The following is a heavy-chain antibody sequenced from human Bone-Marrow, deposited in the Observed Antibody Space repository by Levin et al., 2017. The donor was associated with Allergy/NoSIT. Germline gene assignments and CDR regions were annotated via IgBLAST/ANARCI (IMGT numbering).Heavy chain of an antibody. CDR1: GFTFSTYG. J-gene: IGHJ6*03. CDR2: ISYDGSNE. V-gene: IGHV3-30*18. Sequence: GGSLRLSCAASGFTFSTYGMHWVRQAPGKGLEWVAVISYDGSNEHYVDSVKGRFTISRDDSKNTLYLQMNSLRPEDTAVYYCAKDEDALRAPAGGYMDVWGKGTTVTVSS. CDR3: AKDEDALRAPAGGYMDV. D-gene: IGHD6-13*01.